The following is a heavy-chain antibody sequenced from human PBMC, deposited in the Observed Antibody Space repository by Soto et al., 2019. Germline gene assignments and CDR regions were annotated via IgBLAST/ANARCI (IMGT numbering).Heavy chain of an antibody. CDR3: ASFGVTMVRDPTGYFDL. CDR2: IYYSGST. J-gene: IGHJ2*01. V-gene: IGHV4-31*03. Sequence: PSETLSLTCTVSGGSISSGGYYWSWIRQHPGKGLEWIGYIYYSGSTYYNPSLKSRVTISVDTSKNQFSLKLSSVTAADTAVYYCASFGVTMVRDPTGYFDLWGRGTLVTVSS. D-gene: IGHD3-10*01. CDR1: GGSISSGGYY.